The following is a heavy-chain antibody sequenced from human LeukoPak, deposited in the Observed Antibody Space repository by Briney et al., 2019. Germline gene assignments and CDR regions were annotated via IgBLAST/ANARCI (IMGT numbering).Heavy chain of an antibody. J-gene: IGHJ3*02. D-gene: IGHD1-1*01. Sequence: PGGSLRLSCAASGFIFSSYAMHWVRQAPGKGLDFVSAISSNGGSTHYANSVRGRFTMSRDNSKNTLYLQMGSLRAEDMAVYYCARVTTGTTLAFDIWGQGTMVTVSS. CDR1: GFIFSSYA. CDR2: ISSNGGST. CDR3: ARVTTGTTLAFDI. V-gene: IGHV3-64*01.